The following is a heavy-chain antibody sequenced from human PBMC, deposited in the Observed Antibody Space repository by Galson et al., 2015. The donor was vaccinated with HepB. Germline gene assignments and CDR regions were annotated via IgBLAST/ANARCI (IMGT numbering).Heavy chain of an antibody. CDR3: TTDMKLWFGEPHYFDY. CDR1: GFTFSNAW. Sequence: SLRLSCAASGFTFSNAWMNWVRQAPGKGLEWVGRIKSKIDGGTRDYAAPVKGRFTISRDDSKNTLYLQMNSLKTEDTAVYYCTTDMKLWFGEPHYFDYWGQGTLVTVSS. J-gene: IGHJ4*02. V-gene: IGHV3-15*07. D-gene: IGHD3-10*01. CDR2: IKSKIDGGTR.